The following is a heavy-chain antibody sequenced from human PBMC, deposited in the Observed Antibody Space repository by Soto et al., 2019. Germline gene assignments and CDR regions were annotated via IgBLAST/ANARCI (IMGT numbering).Heavy chain of an antibody. CDR3: ARDPRAVAGDDAFDI. J-gene: IGHJ3*02. Sequence: QVQLVQSGAEVKKPGASVKVSCKASGYTFTSYYMHWVRQAPGQGLEWMGIINPSGGSTSYAQKFQGRVTMTRDTSTSTVYMELSSLRSEDTVVYYCARDPRAVAGDDAFDIWGQGTMVTVSS. CDR2: INPSGGST. V-gene: IGHV1-46*01. D-gene: IGHD6-19*01. CDR1: GYTFTSYY.